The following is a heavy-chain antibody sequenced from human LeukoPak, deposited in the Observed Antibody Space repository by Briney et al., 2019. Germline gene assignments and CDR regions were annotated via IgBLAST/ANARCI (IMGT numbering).Heavy chain of an antibody. D-gene: IGHD2-2*01. Sequence: ASVKVSCKVSGYTLTELSMHWVRQAPGKGLEWMGGFDPADGETIYAQQFQGRVTMTENTSTDTAYMELSSLRSEDTAVYYCATCSSTRCYRRNAFDIWGQGTMVTVPS. CDR2: FDPADGET. CDR1: GYTLTELS. J-gene: IGHJ3*02. V-gene: IGHV1-24*01. CDR3: ATCSSTRCYRRNAFDI.